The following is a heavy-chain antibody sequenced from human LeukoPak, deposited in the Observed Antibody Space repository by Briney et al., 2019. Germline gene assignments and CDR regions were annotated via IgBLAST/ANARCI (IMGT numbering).Heavy chain of an antibody. D-gene: IGHD6-13*01. CDR2: IYHSGST. V-gene: IGHV4-38-2*02. Sequence: PSETLSLTCNISGYSIYSGYYWGWIRQPPGEGLEWIGSIYHSGSTYYNPSLKSRVTISVDTAKNQFSLRLSSVTAADTAVYYCAREYSSSWFGDDAFDIWGQGTMVTVSS. CDR1: GYSIYSGYY. J-gene: IGHJ3*02. CDR3: AREYSSSWFGDDAFDI.